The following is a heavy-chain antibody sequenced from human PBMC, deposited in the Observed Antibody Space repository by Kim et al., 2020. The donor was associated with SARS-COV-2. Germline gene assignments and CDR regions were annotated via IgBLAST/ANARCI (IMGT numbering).Heavy chain of an antibody. V-gene: IGHV3-21*01. CDR3: AREGDSSGYYSQYYYYYGMDV. D-gene: IGHD3-22*01. CDR1: GFTFSSYS. CDR2: ISSSSSYI. Sequence: GGSLRLSCAASGFTFSSYSMNWVRQAPGKGLEWVSSISSSSSYIYYADSVKGRFTISRDNAKNSLYLQMNSLRAEDTAVYYCAREGDSSGYYSQYYYYYGMDVWGQGTTVTVSS. J-gene: IGHJ6*02.